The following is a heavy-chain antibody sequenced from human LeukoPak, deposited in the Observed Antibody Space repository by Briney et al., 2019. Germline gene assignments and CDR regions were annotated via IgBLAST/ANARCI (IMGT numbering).Heavy chain of an antibody. Sequence: ASVKVSCKASGYTFTAYTISWVRQAPGQGLEWMGWISGYNGNTNYAQKFQGRVTMTRDTSISTAYMELSRLRSDDTAVYYCARDRGRYWGQGTLVTVSS. J-gene: IGHJ4*02. V-gene: IGHV1-18*01. CDR3: ARDRGRY. D-gene: IGHD1-1*01. CDR2: ISGYNGNT. CDR1: GYTFTAYT.